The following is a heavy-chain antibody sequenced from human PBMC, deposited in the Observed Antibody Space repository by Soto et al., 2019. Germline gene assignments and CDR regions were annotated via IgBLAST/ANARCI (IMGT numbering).Heavy chain of an antibody. Sequence: SETLSVTCTVSGGSISSSSYYRGWIRQPPGKGLEWIGSIYYSGSTYYNPSLKSRVTISVDTSKNQFSLKLSSVTAADTAVYYCARHVVGGIAAAGTFGWFDPWGQGTLVTVSS. V-gene: IGHV4-39*01. J-gene: IGHJ5*02. CDR3: ARHVVGGIAAAGTFGWFDP. CDR1: GGSISSSSYY. CDR2: IYYSGST. D-gene: IGHD6-13*01.